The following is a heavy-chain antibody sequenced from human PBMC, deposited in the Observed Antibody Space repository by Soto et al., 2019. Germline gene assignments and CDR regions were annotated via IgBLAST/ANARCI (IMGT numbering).Heavy chain of an antibody. V-gene: IGHV4-34*01. D-gene: IGHD3-3*01. CDR3: ARGGTYYDFWSGYKKPKNWFDP. J-gene: IGHJ5*02. CDR1: GGSFSGYY. CDR2: INHSGSI. Sequence: PSETLSLTCAVYGGSFSGYYWSWIRQPPGKGLEWIGEINHSGSINYNPSLKSRVTISVDTSKNQFSLKLSSVTAADTAVYYCARGGTYYDFWSGYKKPKNWFDPWGQGTLVTVSS.